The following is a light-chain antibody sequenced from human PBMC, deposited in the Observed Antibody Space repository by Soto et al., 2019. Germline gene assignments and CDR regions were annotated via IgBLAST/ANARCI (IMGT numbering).Light chain of an antibody. Sequence: SYELTQPPSVSVSPGQTASITCSGAKLGDKYACWYQQKPGQSPVLVIYQDSKRPSGIPERFSGSNSGNTATLTISGTQAMDEADYYCQAWESSTVVFGGGTKVTVL. CDR1: KLGDKY. CDR3: QAWESSTVV. V-gene: IGLV3-1*01. J-gene: IGLJ2*01. CDR2: QDS.